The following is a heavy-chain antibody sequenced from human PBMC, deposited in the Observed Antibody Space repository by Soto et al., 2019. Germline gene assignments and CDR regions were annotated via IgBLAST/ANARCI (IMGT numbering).Heavy chain of an antibody. D-gene: IGHD3-3*01. J-gene: IGHJ4*02. CDR3: ARGWRDFWSGYYYFDY. CDR1: GGTFSSYA. CDR2: IIPIFGTA. Sequence: SVKVSCKASGGTFSSYAISWVRQAPGQGLELMGGIIPIFGTANYAQKFQGRVTITADGSTSTAYMELSSLRSEDTAVYYCARGWRDFWSGYYYFDYWGQGTLVTVYS. V-gene: IGHV1-69*13.